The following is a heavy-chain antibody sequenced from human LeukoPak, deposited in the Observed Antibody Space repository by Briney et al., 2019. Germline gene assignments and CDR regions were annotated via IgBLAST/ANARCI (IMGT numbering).Heavy chain of an antibody. CDR2: IYYSGST. CDR1: GGSISSYY. Sequence: SETLSLTCTVSGGSISSYYWSWIRQPPGKGLEWIGYIYYSGSTNYNPSLKSRVTISVDMSKNQFSLKLSSVTAADTAVYYCARAVATALFDYWGQGTLVTVSS. CDR3: ARAVATALFDY. V-gene: IGHV4-59*08. D-gene: IGHD2-21*02. J-gene: IGHJ4*02.